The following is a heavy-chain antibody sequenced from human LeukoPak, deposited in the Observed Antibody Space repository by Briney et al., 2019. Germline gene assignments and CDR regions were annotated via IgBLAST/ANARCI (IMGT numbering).Heavy chain of an antibody. CDR3: ARGKVYSGYDFLPGDPIDY. D-gene: IGHD5-12*01. CDR2: IIPIFGTA. V-gene: IGHV1-69*05. Sequence: ASVKVSCKASGGTFSSYAISWVRQAPGQGLEWMGGIIPIFGTANYAQKSQGRVTITTDESTSTAYMELSSLRSEDTAVYYCARGKVYSGYDFLPGDPIDYWGQGTLVTVSS. J-gene: IGHJ4*02. CDR1: GGTFSSYA.